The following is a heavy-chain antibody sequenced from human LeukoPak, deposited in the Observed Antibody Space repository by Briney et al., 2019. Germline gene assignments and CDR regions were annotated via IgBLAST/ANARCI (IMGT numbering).Heavy chain of an antibody. CDR3: ARDQGSGYGRTFDI. D-gene: IGHD5-12*01. Sequence: PGGSLRLSCAASGFTFSSYAMHWVRQAPGKGLEWVSYISSGSRTIYYADSVKGRFTISRDNAKNSLYLQMNSLRAEDTAVYYCARDQGSGYGRTFDIWGQGTMVTVSS. CDR2: ISSGSRTI. V-gene: IGHV3-48*01. J-gene: IGHJ3*02. CDR1: GFTFSSYA.